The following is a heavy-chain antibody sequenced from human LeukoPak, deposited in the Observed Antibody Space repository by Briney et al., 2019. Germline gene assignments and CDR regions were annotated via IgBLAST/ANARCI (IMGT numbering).Heavy chain of an antibody. V-gene: IGHV3-20*04. CDR3: ARVAVTTFGLPQQPFDY. Sequence: GGSLRLSCAASGFTFDDYGMSWVRQAPGKGLEWVSGINWNGGSTGYADSVKGRFTISRDNAKNSLYLQMNSLRAEDTALYYCARVAVTTFGLPQQPFDYWGQGTLVTVSS. J-gene: IGHJ4*02. CDR1: GFTFDDYG. CDR2: INWNGGST. D-gene: IGHD4-17*01.